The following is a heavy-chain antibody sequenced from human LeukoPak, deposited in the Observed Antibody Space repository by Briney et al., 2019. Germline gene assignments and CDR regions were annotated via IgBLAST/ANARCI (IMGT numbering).Heavy chain of an antibody. Sequence: SVKVTCKASGGTFSSYAISWVRQAPGQGLEWMGRIIPIFGTANYAQKFQGRVTITTDESTSTAYMELSSLRSEDTAVYYCASYYGSGSFGYWGQGTLVTVSS. V-gene: IGHV1-69*05. CDR3: ASYYGSGSFGY. CDR2: IIPIFGTA. CDR1: GGTFSSYA. J-gene: IGHJ4*02. D-gene: IGHD3-10*01.